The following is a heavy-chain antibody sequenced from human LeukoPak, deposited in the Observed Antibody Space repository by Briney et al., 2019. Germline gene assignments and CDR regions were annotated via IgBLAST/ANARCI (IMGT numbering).Heavy chain of an antibody. Sequence: GGSLRLPCAASGFTFSSYSMNWVRQAPGKGLEWVSSISSSSSYIYYADSVKGRFTISRDNAKKSLYLQMNSLRAEDTALYYCARDGSGWYSDYWGQGTPVTVSS. D-gene: IGHD6-19*01. CDR3: ARDGSGWYSDY. CDR2: ISSSSSYI. V-gene: IGHV3-21*04. CDR1: GFTFSSYS. J-gene: IGHJ4*02.